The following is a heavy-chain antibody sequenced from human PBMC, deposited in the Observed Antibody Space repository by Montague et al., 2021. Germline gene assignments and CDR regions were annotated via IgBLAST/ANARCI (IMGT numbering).Heavy chain of an antibody. CDR3: ARDRAAAGS. J-gene: IGHJ5*01. CDR2: INEDGSEK. D-gene: IGHD6-13*01. CDR1: GIPFAYYW. V-gene: IGHV3-7*01. Sequence: FLRLSCEASGIPFAYYWMSWVRQAPGKGLEWVASINEDGSEKNYVDSVRGRFSISRDNTKNSLYLQMNSLRVEDTAVYYCARDRAAAGSWGHGTLVIVSS.